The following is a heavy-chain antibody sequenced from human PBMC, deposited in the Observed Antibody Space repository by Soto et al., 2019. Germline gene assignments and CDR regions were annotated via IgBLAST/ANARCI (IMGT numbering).Heavy chain of an antibody. Sequence: GGSLRLSCAASGFTFSSYGMHWVRQAPGKGLEWVAVIWYDGSNKYYADSVKGRFTISRDNSKNTLYLQMNSLRAEDTAVYYCARVLPFSYDFWGDLDSWGQGTLVTVSS. D-gene: IGHD3-3*01. CDR2: IWYDGSNK. CDR1: GFTFSSYG. V-gene: IGHV3-33*01. J-gene: IGHJ4*02. CDR3: ARVLPFSYDFWGDLDS.